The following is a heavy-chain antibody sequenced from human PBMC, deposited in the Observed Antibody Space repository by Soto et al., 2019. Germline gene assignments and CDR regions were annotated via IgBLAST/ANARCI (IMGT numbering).Heavy chain of an antibody. CDR3: ARDDSGNYFDY. CDR2: IYYSGST. D-gene: IGHD1-26*01. V-gene: IGHV4-59*01. Sequence: PSETLSLTCAVYGGSFSGYYWSWIRQPPGKGLEWIGYIYYSGSTNYNPSLKSRVTISVDTSKNQFSLKLSSVTAADTAVYYCARDDSGNYFDYWGQGTLVTVSS. CDR1: GGSFSGYY. J-gene: IGHJ4*02.